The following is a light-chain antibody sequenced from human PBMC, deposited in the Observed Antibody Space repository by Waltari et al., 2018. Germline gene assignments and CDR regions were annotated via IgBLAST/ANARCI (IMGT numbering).Light chain of an antibody. CDR3: SSYTTSSTYV. Sequence: QSALTQPASVSGSPGQSTTISCTGTSSDAGGYNYVPWYPQHPGKAPKLMIEDVSTRPSGVSHRFSGSKSGNTVSLSISGLQAEDEADYYCSSYTTSSTYVFGTGTKVTVL. CDR2: DVS. V-gene: IGLV2-14*01. CDR1: SSDAGGYNY. J-gene: IGLJ1*01.